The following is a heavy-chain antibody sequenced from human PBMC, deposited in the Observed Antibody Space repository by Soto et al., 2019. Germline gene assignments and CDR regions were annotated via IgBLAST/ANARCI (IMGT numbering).Heavy chain of an antibody. CDR3: ARIEDYYASSGYYSAPSFDY. J-gene: IGHJ4*01. V-gene: IGHV1-18*01. CDR2: ISAYNGNT. Sequence: ASVKGSCKASGYTFTSYSVSWVRQAPGQGLEWMGWISAYNGNTNYAQKLQGRVTMTTDTSTSTAYMELRSLRSDDTAVYYCARIEDYYASSGYYSAPSFDYWG. D-gene: IGHD3-22*01. CDR1: GYTFTSYS.